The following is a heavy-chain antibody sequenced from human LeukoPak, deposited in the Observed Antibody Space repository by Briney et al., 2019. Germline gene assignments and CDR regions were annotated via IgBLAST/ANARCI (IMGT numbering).Heavy chain of an antibody. D-gene: IGHD2-2*01. CDR2: ISGNGDTT. V-gene: IGHV3-23*01. CDR3: AKDNFYCSSTNCFFDY. CDR1: GFTFNNYV. Sequence: PGGSLRLSCAAFGFTFNNYVMNWVRQAPGKGLEWVSTISGNGDTTYYADSVKGRFTISRDNSKNTLFLQMNSLRAEDTAIYYCAKDNFYCSSTNCFFDYWGQGTLVTVSS. J-gene: IGHJ4*02.